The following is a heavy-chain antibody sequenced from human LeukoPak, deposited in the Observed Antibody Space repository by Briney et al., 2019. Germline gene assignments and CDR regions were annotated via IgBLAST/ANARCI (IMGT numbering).Heavy chain of an antibody. V-gene: IGHV4-34*01. CDR2: INHSGST. CDR1: GGSFSGYY. D-gene: IGHD4-17*01. Sequence: SETLSLTCAVYGGSFSGYYWSWIRQPPGKGLEWIGEINHSGSTNYNPSLKSRVTISVDTSKNQFSLKLSSVTAADTAVYYCAREGPDNGDYARAFDIWGQGTMVTVSS. CDR3: AREGPDNGDYARAFDI. J-gene: IGHJ3*02.